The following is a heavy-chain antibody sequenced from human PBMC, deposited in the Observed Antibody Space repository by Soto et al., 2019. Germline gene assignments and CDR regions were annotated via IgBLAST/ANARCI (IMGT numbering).Heavy chain of an antibody. CDR3: ARRGSGGIAVAGTSFDY. CDR1: GGSISSSSYY. V-gene: IGHV4-39*01. Sequence: SETLSLTCTVSGGSISSSSYYWGWIRQPPGKGLEWIGNIYYSGSTYYNPSLKSRVTISVDTSKNQFSLKLSSVTAADTAVYYCARRGSGGIAVAGTSFDYWCQGTLVT. CDR2: IYYSGST. D-gene: IGHD6-19*01. J-gene: IGHJ4*02.